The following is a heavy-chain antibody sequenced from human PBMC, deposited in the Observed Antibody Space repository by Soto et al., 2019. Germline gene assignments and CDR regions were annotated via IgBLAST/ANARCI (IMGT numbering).Heavy chain of an antibody. V-gene: IGHV3-23*01. CDR2: ISGGGGVSGSGGISGSGDYT. J-gene: IGHJ6*02. Sequence: GGSLRLSCAASGFTFSNYAMTWVRQAPGKGLECVSVISGGGGVSGSGGISGSGDYTNYADSVKGRFTISRDNSKNTLYLQMNSLRAEDTAIYYCAKTGRTSVYSDVDVWGQGTTVTVSS. CDR3: AKTGRTSVYSDVDV. D-gene: IGHD3-10*01. CDR1: GFTFSNYA.